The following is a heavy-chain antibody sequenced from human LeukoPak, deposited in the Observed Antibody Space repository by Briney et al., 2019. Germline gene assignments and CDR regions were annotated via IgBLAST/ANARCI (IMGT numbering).Heavy chain of an antibody. D-gene: IGHD2-15*01. Sequence: QPGGSLRLSCAASGFTFSSYEMNWVRQAPGKGLEWVSYISSSGTTIYYADSVKGRFTISRDNAKNSLYLQMNSLRAEDTAVYYCARDRYCSGGSCYGDAFDLWGQGTMVTVSS. CDR2: ISSSGTTI. V-gene: IGHV3-48*03. CDR1: GFTFSSYE. CDR3: ARDRYCSGGSCYGDAFDL. J-gene: IGHJ3*01.